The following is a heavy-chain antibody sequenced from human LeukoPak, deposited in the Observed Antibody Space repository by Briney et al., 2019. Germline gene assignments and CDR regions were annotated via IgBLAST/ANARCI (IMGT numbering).Heavy chain of an antibody. CDR3: ARTHPTGYFDY. Sequence: GGSLRLSCAASGFTVSSNYMSWVRQAPGKGLEWVSVIHDGGSTYYADSVKGRFTISRDNSKNTLYLQMNSLRAGDTAVYYCARTHPTGYFDYWGQGTWSPSPQ. CDR1: GFTVSSNY. D-gene: IGHD1-14*01. CDR2: IHDGGST. J-gene: IGHJ4*02. V-gene: IGHV3-53*01.